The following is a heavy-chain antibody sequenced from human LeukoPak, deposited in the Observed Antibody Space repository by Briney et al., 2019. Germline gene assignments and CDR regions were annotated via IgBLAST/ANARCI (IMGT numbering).Heavy chain of an antibody. Sequence: GGSLRLSCAASGFTFSDYYMSWIRQAPGKGLEWVSYISSSGSTIYYADSVKGRFTISRDNAKNSLYLQMNSLRAEDTAMYYCARNYLMATISRDWGQGTLVTVSS. J-gene: IGHJ4*02. D-gene: IGHD5-24*01. CDR3: ARNYLMATISRD. CDR2: ISSSGSTI. V-gene: IGHV3-11*01. CDR1: GFTFSDYY.